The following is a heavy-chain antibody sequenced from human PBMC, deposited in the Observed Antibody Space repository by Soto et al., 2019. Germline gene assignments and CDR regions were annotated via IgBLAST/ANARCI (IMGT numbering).Heavy chain of an antibody. V-gene: IGHV1-46*01. CDR3: ARAGTTIFGVVTWFDP. D-gene: IGHD3-3*01. CDR2: INPSGGST. J-gene: IGHJ5*02. CDR1: GYTFTSYY. Sequence: AASVKVSCKASGYTFTSYYMHWVRQAPGQGLEWMGIINPSGGSTSYAQKFQGRVTMTRDTSTSTVYMELSSLRSEDTAVYYCARAGTTIFGVVTWFDPWGQGTLVTVSS.